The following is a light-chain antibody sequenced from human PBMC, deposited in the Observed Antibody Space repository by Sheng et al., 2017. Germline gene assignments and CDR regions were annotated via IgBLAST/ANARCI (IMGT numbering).Light chain of an antibody. J-gene: IGKJ1*01. CDR3: QQYLSYSWT. Sequence: DIQMTQSPSSLSASVGDRVTITCRASQSISSYLNWYQQKPGKAPKLLLYAASRLESGVPSRFSGSGSGTDYTLTISSLQPDDFATYYCQQYLSYSWTFGQGTKVEIK. CDR2: AAS. CDR1: QSISSY. V-gene: IGKV1-NL1*01.